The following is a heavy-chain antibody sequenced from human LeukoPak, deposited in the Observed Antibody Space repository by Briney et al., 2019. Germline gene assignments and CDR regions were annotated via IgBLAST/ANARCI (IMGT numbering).Heavy chain of an antibody. D-gene: IGHD3-22*01. V-gene: IGHV4-59*01. CDR2: IYYDGST. CDR1: GDTISSYY. J-gene: IGHJ4*02. Sequence: PSETLSLTRIVSGDTISSYYCSWIRQPPGKGLEWLGYIYYDGSTNYNPSLKSRVTISVDTSMNQFSLKLSSVTAADTAVYYCARVAMAENYYDSSGYFDYWGQGTLVTVSS. CDR3: ARVAMAENYYDSSGYFDY.